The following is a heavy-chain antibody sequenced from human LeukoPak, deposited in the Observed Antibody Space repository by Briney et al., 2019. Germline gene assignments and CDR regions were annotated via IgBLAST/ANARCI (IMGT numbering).Heavy chain of an antibody. V-gene: IGHV1-8*01. J-gene: IGHJ3*02. D-gene: IGHD4-11*01. Sequence: ASVKVSCKASGYTFTNFDINWVRQATGQGLEWMGWMNPKTGNTGSAQKLQGRVTITGNTSISTAYMELSSLKSEDTAVYYCVRIDYSNAFDIWGQGTMVTVSS. CDR1: GYTFTNFD. CDR2: MNPKTGNT. CDR3: VRIDYSNAFDI.